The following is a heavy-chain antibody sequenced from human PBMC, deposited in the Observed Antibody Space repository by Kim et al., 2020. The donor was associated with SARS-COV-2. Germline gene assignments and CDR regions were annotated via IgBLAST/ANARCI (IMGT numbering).Heavy chain of an antibody. Sequence: GGSLRLSCAASGFTFSSYAMSWVRQAPGKGLEWVSAISGSGGSTYYADSVKGRFTISRDNSKNTLYLQMNSLRAEDTAVYYCAKDLSGSYYEGTFSDYWGQGTLVTVSS. CDR2: ISGSGGST. CDR1: GFTFSSYA. J-gene: IGHJ4*02. V-gene: IGHV3-23*01. D-gene: IGHD1-26*01. CDR3: AKDLSGSYYEGTFSDY.